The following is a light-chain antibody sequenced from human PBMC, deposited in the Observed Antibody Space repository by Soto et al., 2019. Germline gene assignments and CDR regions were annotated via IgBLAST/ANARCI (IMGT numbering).Light chain of an antibody. CDR3: SSYAGRNKV. CDR2: EVS. V-gene: IGLV2-8*01. Sequence: QSVLTQPPSASGSPGQSVTISCTGTSSDVGGYNYVSWYQQHPGKVPRLMISEVSKRPSGVPDRFSGSKSGNTASLTISGLQAEDEADYYCSSYAGRNKVFGTGTKLTVL. CDR1: SSDVGGYNY. J-gene: IGLJ1*01.